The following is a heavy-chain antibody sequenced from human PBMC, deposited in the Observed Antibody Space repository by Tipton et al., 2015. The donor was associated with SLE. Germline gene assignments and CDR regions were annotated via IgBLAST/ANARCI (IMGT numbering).Heavy chain of an antibody. CDR3: AREGLGTSYYYYMDV. D-gene: IGHD1-26*01. J-gene: IGHJ6*03. V-gene: IGHV4-31*03. CDR2: IYDSGYT. CDR1: GGSSSGGGYY. Sequence: TLSLTCTVSGGSSSGGGYYWSWIRQLPGKDLEWIGYIYDSGYTHYNPSLKSRVTMSIDLSQNQFSLKMASVTAADTAVYFCAREGLGTSYYYYMDVWGKGTTVTVSS.